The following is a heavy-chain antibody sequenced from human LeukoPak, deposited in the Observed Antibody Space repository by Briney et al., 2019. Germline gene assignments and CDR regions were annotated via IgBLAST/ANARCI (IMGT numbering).Heavy chain of an antibody. CDR1: GLTFSSYA. V-gene: IGHV3-7*01. Sequence: PGGSLRLSCAASGLTFSSYAMSWVRQAPGKGLEWVANIKQDGSEKYYVDSVKGRFTISRDNAKNTLYLQLNSLRVEDTAMYYCARGGPLSYSGSLYGAFDIWGQGTMVTVSS. CDR2: IKQDGSEK. CDR3: ARGGPLSYSGSLYGAFDI. D-gene: IGHD1-26*01. J-gene: IGHJ3*02.